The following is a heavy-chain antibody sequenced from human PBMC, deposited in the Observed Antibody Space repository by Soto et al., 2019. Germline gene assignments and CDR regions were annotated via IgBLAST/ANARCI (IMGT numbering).Heavy chain of an antibody. J-gene: IGHJ6*02. Sequence: GPTLVNPTQTLTLTCTFSGFSLITSGMCVSWIRQPPGKSLEWLALIDWDDDKYYSTSLKTRLTISKDTSKNQVVLTMTNMDPVDTATYYCARGGHSGSYYYYYGMDVWGQGTTVTVSS. CDR1: GFSLITSGMC. V-gene: IGHV2-70*01. CDR2: IDWDDDK. CDR3: ARGGHSGSYYYYYGMDV. D-gene: IGHD1-26*01.